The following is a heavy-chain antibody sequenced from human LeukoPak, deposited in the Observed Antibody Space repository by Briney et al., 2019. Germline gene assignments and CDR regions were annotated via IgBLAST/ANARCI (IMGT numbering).Heavy chain of an antibody. V-gene: IGHV3-53*01. CDR2: IYSSGST. CDR3: ARGGYTYGSFDY. J-gene: IGHJ4*02. D-gene: IGHD5-18*01. CDR1: GFTVSSNY. Sequence: PGGSLRLSCAASGFTVSSNYMSWVRQAPGKGLEWVSVIYSSGSTYYADSVKGRFTISRDNSKNTLFLQMSSLRAEDTAVYYCARGGYTYGSFDYWGQGTLVTVSS.